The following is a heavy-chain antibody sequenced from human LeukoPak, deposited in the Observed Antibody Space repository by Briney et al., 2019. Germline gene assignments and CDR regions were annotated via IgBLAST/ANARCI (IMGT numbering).Heavy chain of an antibody. J-gene: IGHJ3*02. Sequence: GESLKISCKGSGYSFTSYWISWVRQMPGKGLEWMGRIDPSDSYTNYSPSFQGHVTISADESISTAYLQWSSLKASDTAMYYCASPPRRDSSGYYDAFDIWGQGTMVTVSS. CDR3: ASPPRRDSSGYYDAFDI. D-gene: IGHD3-22*01. CDR2: IDPSDSYT. V-gene: IGHV5-10-1*01. CDR1: GYSFTSYW.